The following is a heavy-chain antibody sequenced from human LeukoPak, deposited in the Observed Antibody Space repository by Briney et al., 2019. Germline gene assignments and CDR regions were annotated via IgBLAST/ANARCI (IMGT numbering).Heavy chain of an antibody. CDR3: ARGHTIFGVVIPWFDP. V-gene: IGHV4-4*07. J-gene: IGHJ5*02. CDR2: IYTSGST. D-gene: IGHD3-3*01. CDR1: GGSISSYY. Sequence: PSETLSLTCTVSGGSISSYYWSWIRQPAGKGLEWIGRIYTSGSTNYNPSLKSRVTMSVDTSKNQFSLKLSSVTAADTAVYYCARGHTIFGVVIPWFDPWGQGTLVTVSS.